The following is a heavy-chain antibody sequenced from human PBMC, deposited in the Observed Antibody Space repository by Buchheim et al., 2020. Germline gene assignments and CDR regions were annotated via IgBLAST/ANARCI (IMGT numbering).Heavy chain of an antibody. J-gene: IGHJ6*02. D-gene: IGHD4-11*01. Sequence: QVQLVESGGGVVQPGRSLRLSCAASGFTFSSYGMHWVRQAPGKGLEWVAVIWYDGSNKYYADSVKGRFTISRDNSKHTLYLQMNSLRAEDTAVYYCARDYSKYYYYGMDVWGQGTT. CDR2: IWYDGSNK. V-gene: IGHV3-33*01. CDR3: ARDYSKYYYYGMDV. CDR1: GFTFSSYG.